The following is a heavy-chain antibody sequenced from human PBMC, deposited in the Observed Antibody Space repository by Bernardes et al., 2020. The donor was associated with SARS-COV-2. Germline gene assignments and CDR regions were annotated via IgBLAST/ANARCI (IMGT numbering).Heavy chain of an antibody. V-gene: IGHV4-59*01. CDR2: VYYSGSS. J-gene: IGHJ4*02. CDR3: ARDNLLGEYDTTGYAFDY. Sequence: SETLSLTCTVSGGSIRGSYWSWIRQTPVKGLAWIGSVYYSGSSHYNPSLKSRVSISIDTSKNQFSLKLSSVSAADTAVYYCARDNLLGEYDTTGYAFDYWGRGTLVTVSS. CDR1: GGSIRGSY. D-gene: IGHD3-22*01.